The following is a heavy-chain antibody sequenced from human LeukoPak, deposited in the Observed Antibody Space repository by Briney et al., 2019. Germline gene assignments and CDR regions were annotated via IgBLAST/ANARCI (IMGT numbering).Heavy chain of an antibody. V-gene: IGHV3-74*01. CDR1: GFTFSSYW. CDR3: ARDRTADRYRGYP. J-gene: IGHJ5*02. Sequence: GGSLRLSCAASGFTFSSYWMHWVRQAPGKGLVWVSLINSDGSSTSYADSVKGRFTISRDNAKNTLYLQMSSLRAEDTAVYYCARDRTADRYRGYPWGQGTLVTVSS. CDR2: INSDGSST. D-gene: IGHD5-12*01.